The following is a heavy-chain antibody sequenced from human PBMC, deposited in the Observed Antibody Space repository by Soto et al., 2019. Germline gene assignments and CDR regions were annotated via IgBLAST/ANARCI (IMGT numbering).Heavy chain of an antibody. CDR2: TYYRSKWYN. V-gene: IGHV6-1*01. D-gene: IGHD3-3*01. Sequence: SQTLSLTCAISGDSVSSNSAAWNWIRQSPSRGLEWLGRTYYRSKWYNDYAVSVKSRITINPDTSKNQFSLQLNSVTPEDTAVYYCARDLTTIFGVVDYYGMDVWGQGTTVTVSS. CDR1: GDSVSSNSAA. J-gene: IGHJ6*02. CDR3: ARDLTTIFGVVDYYGMDV.